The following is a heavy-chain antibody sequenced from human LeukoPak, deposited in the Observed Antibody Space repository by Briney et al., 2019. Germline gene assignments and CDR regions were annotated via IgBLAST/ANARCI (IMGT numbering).Heavy chain of an antibody. CDR3: APGGDYVLGSYRCPPFDE. CDR2: ISYDGSNK. Sequence: GRSLRLSCAASGFTFSSYGMHWVRQAPGKGLEWVAVISYDGSNKYYADSVKGRFTISRDNSKNTLYLQMNSLRAEDTAVYYWAPGGDYVLGSYRCPPFDEGGQGTLVSVPS. J-gene: IGHJ4*01. D-gene: IGHD3-16*02. CDR1: GFTFSSYG. V-gene: IGHV3-30*03.